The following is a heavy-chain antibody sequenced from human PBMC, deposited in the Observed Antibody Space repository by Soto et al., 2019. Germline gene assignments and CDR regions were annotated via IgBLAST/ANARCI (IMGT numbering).Heavy chain of an antibody. J-gene: IGHJ3*02. CDR1: GYTFTSYA. CDR3: ARGRAGSSRIYDAFDI. Sequence: QVQLVQSGAEVKKPGASVKVSCKASGYTFTSYAMHWVRQAPGQRLEWMGWINAGNGNTKYSQKFQGRVTITRDTSASTAYMELSSLRSEDTAVYYCARGRAGSSRIYDAFDIWGQGTMVTVSS. V-gene: IGHV1-3*01. D-gene: IGHD6-13*01. CDR2: INAGNGNT.